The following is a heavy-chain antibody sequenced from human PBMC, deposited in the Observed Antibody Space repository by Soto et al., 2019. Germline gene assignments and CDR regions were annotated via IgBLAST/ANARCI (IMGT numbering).Heavy chain of an antibody. CDR2: IYYSGST. D-gene: IGHD4-17*01. CDR1: GGSTSSYY. V-gene: IGHV4-59*08. Sequence: SETLSLTCTVSGGSTSSYYWSWIRQPPGKGLEWIGYIYYSGSTKYNPSLKSRVTISVDTSKNQFSLKLSSVTAADTAVYYCARHSPSGDYVFDYWGQGTLVTVSS. CDR3: ARHSPSGDYVFDY. J-gene: IGHJ4*02.